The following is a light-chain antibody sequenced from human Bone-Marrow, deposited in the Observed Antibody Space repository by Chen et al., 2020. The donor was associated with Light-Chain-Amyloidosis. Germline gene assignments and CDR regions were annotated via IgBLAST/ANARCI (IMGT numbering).Light chain of an antibody. CDR2: DDS. J-gene: IGLJ3*02. CDR1: NIGSTS. Sequence: SYVLTQPSSVSVAPGQTATIACGGNNIGSTSVHWYQQTPGQAPLLVVYDDSHRPSGIPERLAGSNSGNTANLPSSRVEAGDEADYYCQVWDRSSDRPVFGGGTKLTVL. V-gene: IGLV3-21*02. CDR3: QVWDRSSDRPV.